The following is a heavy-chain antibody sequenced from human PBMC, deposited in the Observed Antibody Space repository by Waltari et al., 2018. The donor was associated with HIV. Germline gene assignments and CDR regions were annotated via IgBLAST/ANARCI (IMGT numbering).Heavy chain of an antibody. Sequence: QDQLVQSGAEVKKPGASVTVSCQGSEYTFTIYYVHWVRQAPGQGLQWMGLIGVSAGDTNYAPDFQGRVSMTRDTSTNTVYMELRSLNSDDAAMYYCARGHEYTNGLDYWGQGTLISVTS. J-gene: IGHJ4*02. D-gene: IGHD2-8*01. V-gene: IGHV1-46*01. CDR3: ARGHEYTNGLDY. CDR1: EYTFTIYY. CDR2: IGVSAGDT.